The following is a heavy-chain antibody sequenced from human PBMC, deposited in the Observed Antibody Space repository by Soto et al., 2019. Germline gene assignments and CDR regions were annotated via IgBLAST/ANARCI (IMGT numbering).Heavy chain of an antibody. J-gene: IGHJ4*02. D-gene: IGHD1-1*01. CDR3: AKDQITTDPSDY. CDR1: GFTFSSYA. CDR2: ISGDGDST. V-gene: IGHV3-23*01. Sequence: GGSLRLSCGASGFTFSSYAMSWVRQAPGKGLEWVSAISGDGDSTYYADSVKGRFTVSRDNSKNTLYLQMNSLRAEDTAIYYFAKDQITTDPSDYWGQGTLVTVSS.